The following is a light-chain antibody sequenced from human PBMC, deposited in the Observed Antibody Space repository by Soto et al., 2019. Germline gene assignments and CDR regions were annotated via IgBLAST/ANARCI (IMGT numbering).Light chain of an antibody. CDR2: GAS. V-gene: IGKV3-20*01. CDR3: QQLGSSPRGT. Sequence: EIVLTQSPGTLSLSPGERATLSCRASQSVSSSYLAWYQQKPGQAPRLLIYGASSRATGIPDRFSGSGSGTEVTLTISRLEPEDFAVYYCQQLGSSPRGTFGQGTKVEIK. CDR1: QSVSSSY. J-gene: IGKJ1*01.